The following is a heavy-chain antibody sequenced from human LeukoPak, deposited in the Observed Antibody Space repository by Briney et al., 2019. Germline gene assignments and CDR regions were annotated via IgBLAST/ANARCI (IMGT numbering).Heavy chain of an antibody. D-gene: IGHD6-13*01. CDR2: IWYDGSNK. J-gene: IGHJ4*02. CDR1: GFTFSSYG. CDR3: ARDQSIAAAGSFDY. V-gene: IGHV3-33*01. Sequence: GGSLRLSCAASGFTFSSYGMHWVRQAPGKGLEWVAVIWYDGSNKYYADSVKGRFTISRDNSKNTLYLQMNSLRAEDTAVYCCARDQSIAAAGSFDYWGQGTLVTVSS.